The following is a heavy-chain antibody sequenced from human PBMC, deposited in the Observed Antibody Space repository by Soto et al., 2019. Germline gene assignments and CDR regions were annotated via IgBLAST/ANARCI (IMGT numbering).Heavy chain of an antibody. CDR1: GFSLTTSGVG. D-gene: IGHD3-3*01. CDR2: IYWDDDK. Sequence: QITLNESGPTVVRPTETLTLTCRFSGFSLTTSGVGVGWIRQSPGKASEWHALIYWDDDKRYSASLKSRLTITKDTSKNQVVLTVSDLDPTDTATYYCAHRVLRTVFGLVTTTAIYFDFWGQGTPVAVSS. J-gene: IGHJ4*02. CDR3: AHRVLRTVFGLVTTTAIYFDF. V-gene: IGHV2-5*02.